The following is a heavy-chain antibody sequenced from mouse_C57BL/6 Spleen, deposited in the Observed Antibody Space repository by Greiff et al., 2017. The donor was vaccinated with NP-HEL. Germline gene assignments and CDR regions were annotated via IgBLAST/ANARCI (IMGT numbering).Heavy chain of an antibody. CDR1: GYAFSSSW. J-gene: IGHJ2*01. CDR3: ARNWDVDY. Sequence: QVQLQQSGPELVKPGASVKISCKASGYAFSSSWMNWVKQRPGKGLEWIGRIYPGDGDTNYNGKFKGKATLTADKSSSTAYMQLSSLTSEDSAVYFCARNWDVDYWGQGTTLTVSS. D-gene: IGHD4-1*01. V-gene: IGHV1-82*01. CDR2: IYPGDGDT.